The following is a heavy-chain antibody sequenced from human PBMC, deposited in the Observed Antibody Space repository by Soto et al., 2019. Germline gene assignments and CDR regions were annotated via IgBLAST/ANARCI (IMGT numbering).Heavy chain of an antibody. Sequence: PSETLSLTCTVSGGSISSSSYYWGWIRQPPGKGLEWIGSIYYSGSTYYNPSLKSRVTISVDTSKNQFSLKLSYVTAADTAVYYCARRGQQLTRYYYGMDVWGQGTTVTVSS. J-gene: IGHJ6*02. CDR3: ARRGQQLTRYYYGMDV. D-gene: IGHD6-13*01. V-gene: IGHV4-39*01. CDR1: GGSISSSSYY. CDR2: IYYSGST.